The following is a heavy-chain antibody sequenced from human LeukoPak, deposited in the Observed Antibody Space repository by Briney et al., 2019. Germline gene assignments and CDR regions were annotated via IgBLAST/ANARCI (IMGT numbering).Heavy chain of an antibody. J-gene: IGHJ4*02. V-gene: IGHV3-23*01. Sequence: GGSLRLSCPASGFTFSSYAMSWVRQAPGKGLEWVSSISGSGGSTYYADSVKGRFTISRDNSKNTLFLQMNSLRAEDTAVYYCAKDWGTSGWYVDYWGQGTLVTVSS. CDR3: AKDWGTSGWYVDY. CDR1: GFTFSSYA. CDR2: ISGSGGST. D-gene: IGHD6-19*01.